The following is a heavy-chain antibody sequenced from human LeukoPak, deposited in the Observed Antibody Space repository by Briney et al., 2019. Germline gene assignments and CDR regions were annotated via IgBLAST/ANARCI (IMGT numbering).Heavy chain of an antibody. CDR1: GGTFSSYA. J-gene: IGHJ1*01. D-gene: IGHD3-22*01. Sequence: GASVKVSCKASGGTFSSYAISWVRQAPGQGLEWMGRIIPILGIANYAQKFQGRVTITADESTSTAYMELSSLRSDDTAVYYCARRQESGDSSMGFWGQGTLVTVSS. V-gene: IGHV1-69*04. CDR2: IIPILGIA. CDR3: ARRQESGDSSMGF.